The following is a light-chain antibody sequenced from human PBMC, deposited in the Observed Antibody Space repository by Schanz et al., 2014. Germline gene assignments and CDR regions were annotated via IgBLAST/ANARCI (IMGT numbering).Light chain of an antibody. CDR2: GAS. Sequence: EIVLTQSPGALSLSPGDRATLSCRASQSVSSIDLAWYQQKPGQAPRLLIYGASRRAAGIPDRFSGSGSGTDFSLTISRLEPEDFAVYYCQQYGISRFTFGPGTKVDIK. CDR3: QQYGISRFT. J-gene: IGKJ3*01. CDR1: QSVSSID. V-gene: IGKV3-20*01.